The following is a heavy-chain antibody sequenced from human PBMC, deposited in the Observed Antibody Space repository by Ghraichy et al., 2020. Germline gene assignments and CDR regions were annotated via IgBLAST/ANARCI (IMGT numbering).Heavy chain of an antibody. CDR2: ITSSGTTI. J-gene: IGHJ5*02. Sequence: GGSLRLSCGASGFSLSNYYMGWIRQAPGKGLEWVSHITSSGTTIYYADSVKGRFTISRDSAENSVYLQMNSLRADDTAVYYCARGGYRGAWDPWGQGTLVTVSS. D-gene: IGHD5-12*01. CDR1: GFSLSNYY. CDR3: ARGGYRGAWDP. V-gene: IGHV3-11*01.